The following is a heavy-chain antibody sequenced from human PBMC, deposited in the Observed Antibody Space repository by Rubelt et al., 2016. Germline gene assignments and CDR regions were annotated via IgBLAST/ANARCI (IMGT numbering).Heavy chain of an antibody. CDR2: ISSSGSTI. D-gene: IGHD1-26*01. J-gene: IGHJ4*02. Sequence: GLEWVSYISSSGSTIYYADSVKGRFTISRDNAKNSLYLQMNSLRAEDTAVYYCAKVAVGSEAGDYWGQGTLVTVSS. V-gene: IGHV3-11*04. CDR3: AKVAVGSEAGDY.